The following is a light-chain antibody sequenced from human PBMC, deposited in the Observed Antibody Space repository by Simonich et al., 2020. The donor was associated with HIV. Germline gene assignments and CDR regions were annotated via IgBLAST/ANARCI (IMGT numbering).Light chain of an antibody. J-gene: IGKJ5*01. V-gene: IGKV1-9*01. Sequence: DIQLTQSPSFLSASVGNRVTITCRASKGINNYLAWYQQKPGKAPKLLIYDASTLQSGVPSSFSGSGSGTEFTLTISSLQPEDFATYYCQEVITYPITFGQGTRLEIK. CDR3: QEVITYPIT. CDR1: KGINNY. CDR2: DAS.